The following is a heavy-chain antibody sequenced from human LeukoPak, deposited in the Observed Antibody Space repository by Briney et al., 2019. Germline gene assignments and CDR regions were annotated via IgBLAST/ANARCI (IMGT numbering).Heavy chain of an antibody. Sequence: GGSLRLSCVTSGFTFSSYGMHCVRQAPGKGLEWVAVISYDGSNKYYADSVKGRFTISRDNYKNTLYLQMNSLRTEDTAVYYCANGRGTSTTSHSFDSWGQGTLVTVSS. V-gene: IGHV3-30*18. CDR1: GFTFSSYG. D-gene: IGHD2-2*01. J-gene: IGHJ4*02. CDR2: ISYDGSNK. CDR3: ANGRGTSTTSHSFDS.